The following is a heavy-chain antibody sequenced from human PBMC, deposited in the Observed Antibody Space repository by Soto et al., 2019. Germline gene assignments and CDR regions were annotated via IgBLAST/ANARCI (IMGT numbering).Heavy chain of an antibody. CDR2: IYYSGST. V-gene: IGHV4-39*01. CDR1: GGSISSSSYY. D-gene: IGHD1-26*01. CDR3: ARHSGSHVDFAFDI. Sequence: QLQLQESGPGLVKPSETLSLTCTVSGGSISSSSYYWGWIRQPPGKGLEWIGSIYYSGSTYYNPSLKSRVTISVDTSKNQFSLKLSSVTAADTAVYYCARHSGSHVDFAFDIWGQGTMVTVSS. J-gene: IGHJ3*02.